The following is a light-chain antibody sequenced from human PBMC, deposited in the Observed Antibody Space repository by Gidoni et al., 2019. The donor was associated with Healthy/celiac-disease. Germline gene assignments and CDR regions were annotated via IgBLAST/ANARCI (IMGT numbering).Light chain of an antibody. CDR3: QQRSNWPIT. V-gene: IGKV3-11*01. Sequence: EIVLTQSPATLSLSPGERATLSCRASQRVSSYLAWYQQKPGQAPRLLIYDASNRATGIPARLSGSGSGTDCTLTISSLEPEDFAVYYCQQRSNWPITFGQGTRLEIK. CDR2: DAS. J-gene: IGKJ5*01. CDR1: QRVSSY.